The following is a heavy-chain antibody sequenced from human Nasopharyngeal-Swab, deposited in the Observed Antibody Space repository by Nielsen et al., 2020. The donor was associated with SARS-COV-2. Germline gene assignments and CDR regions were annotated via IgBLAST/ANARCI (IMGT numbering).Heavy chain of an antibody. D-gene: IGHD2-2*01. CDR3: ARRGRCSGSSCDMDV. Sequence: ASVKVSCKASGYTFNKYYIHWVRQAPGQGLEWMGMINPGSGGTTYAQKFQGRVTMTRDTSTSTVFMDLNSLRSEDTAVYYCARRGRCSGSSCDMDVWGQGTTVTVSS. V-gene: IGHV1-46*02. CDR1: GYTFNKYY. CDR2: INPGSGGT. J-gene: IGHJ6*02.